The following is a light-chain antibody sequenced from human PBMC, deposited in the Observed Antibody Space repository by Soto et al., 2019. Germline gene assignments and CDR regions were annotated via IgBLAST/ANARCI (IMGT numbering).Light chain of an antibody. Sequence: DIVLTQSPDSVAVSLGERATINCKSSQSVLFSINQKNYLAWYHQKPGQPPKLLIYWASIRESGVPTRFSGSGSGTNFTLTISSLQAEDAAVYYCQQYYSPPYTFGQGTKLEIK. CDR2: WAS. CDR1: QSVLFSINQKNY. J-gene: IGKJ2*01. V-gene: IGKV4-1*01. CDR3: QQYYSPPYT.